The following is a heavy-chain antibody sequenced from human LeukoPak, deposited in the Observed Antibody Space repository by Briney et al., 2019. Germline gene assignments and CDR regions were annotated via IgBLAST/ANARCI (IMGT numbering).Heavy chain of an antibody. Sequence: PSETLSLTCAVYGGSFSAYYWSWIRQPPGKGLEWIGEINHSGSTNYNPSLKSRVTISVDTSKNQFSLKLSSVTAADTAVYYCARRASASFDYWGQGTLVTVSS. V-gene: IGHV4-34*01. CDR2: INHSGST. CDR1: GGSFSAYY. J-gene: IGHJ4*02. CDR3: ARRASASFDY. D-gene: IGHD4/OR15-4a*01.